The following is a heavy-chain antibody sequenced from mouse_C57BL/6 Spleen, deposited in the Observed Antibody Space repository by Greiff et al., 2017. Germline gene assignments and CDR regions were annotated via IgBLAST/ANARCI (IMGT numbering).Heavy chain of an antibody. CDR2: IYPGDGDT. CDR1: GYAFSSSW. V-gene: IGHV1-82*01. J-gene: IGHJ2*01. Sequence: QVQLQQSGPELVKPGASVKISCKASGYAFSSSWMNWVKQRPGKGLEWIGRIYPGDGDTNYNGKFKGKDTLTADKSSSTAYMQLSSLTSEDSAVYFCARRGITTVVAYYFDYWGQGTTLTVSS. D-gene: IGHD1-1*01. CDR3: ARRGITTVVAYYFDY.